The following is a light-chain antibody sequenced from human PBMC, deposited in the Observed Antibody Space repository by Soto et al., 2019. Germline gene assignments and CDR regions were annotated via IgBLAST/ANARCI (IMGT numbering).Light chain of an antibody. CDR3: QQYGNSPFA. J-gene: IGKJ3*01. CDR2: GAS. V-gene: IGKV3-20*01. CDR1: QSVSSSY. Sequence: EIVLTQSPGTLSLSPGERATLSCRASQSVSSSYLAWYQQKPGQAPRLLIYGASSRATGIPDRFSGSGSGTDFTLTISRLEPEDFAVYYCQQYGNSPFAFGPGTKEDIK.